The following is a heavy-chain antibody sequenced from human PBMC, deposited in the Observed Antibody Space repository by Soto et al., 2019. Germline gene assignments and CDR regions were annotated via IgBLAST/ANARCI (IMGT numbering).Heavy chain of an antibody. CDR2: ISWNSGTI. Sequence: EVQLVESGGGLVQPGRSLRLSCAASGFGFDGYAMHWVRQDPGKGLEWVSGISWNSGTIGYADSVKGRFTISRDNAKNPLYLQMNSLRIADTAMYYCAKDTQLRFYGMDVWGQGTTVTVSS. V-gene: IGHV3-9*01. CDR3: AKDTQLRFYGMDV. CDR1: GFGFDGYA. J-gene: IGHJ6*02.